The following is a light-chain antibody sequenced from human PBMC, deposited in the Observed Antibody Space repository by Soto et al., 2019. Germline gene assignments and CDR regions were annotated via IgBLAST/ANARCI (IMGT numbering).Light chain of an antibody. CDR3: QNYNSYSEA. CDR2: AAS. J-gene: IGKJ1*01. CDR1: QSISSY. Sequence: DIQMTQSPSSLSASVGDRVTITCRASQSISSYLNWYQQKTGKAPKILIYAASSLQSGVPSRLSGSGSGTELNLTISRLQPDDFATYYCQNYNSYSEACGQGTKVDIK. V-gene: IGKV1-39*01.